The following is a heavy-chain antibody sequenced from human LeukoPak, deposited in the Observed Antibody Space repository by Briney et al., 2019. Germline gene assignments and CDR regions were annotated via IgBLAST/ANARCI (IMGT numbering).Heavy chain of an antibody. CDR2: IKQDGSEK. J-gene: IGHJ4*02. CDR1: GFTFSSYW. CDR3: ARGLGATWVDY. D-gene: IGHD1-26*01. V-gene: IGHV3-7*01. Sequence: GGSLRLSCAASGFTFSSYWISLGRQAPGNGLEWGDNIKQDGSEKYYVDSVRGRFTISRDNAKNSLYLQMNSLRAEDTAVYYCARGLGATWVDYWGQGTLVTVSS.